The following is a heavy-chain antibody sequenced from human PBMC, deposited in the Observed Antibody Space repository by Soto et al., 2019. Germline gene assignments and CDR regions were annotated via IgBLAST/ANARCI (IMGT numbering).Heavy chain of an antibody. CDR2: INADYGNT. V-gene: IGHV1-18*01. CDR3: ARKSLSNFNWFDP. D-gene: IGHD4-4*01. J-gene: IGHJ5*02. CDR1: GYIFNSFG. Sequence: ASVKVSCKASGYIFNSFGISWVRQAPGQGLEWMGWINADYGNTNYEQKFQGRVTMTTDTSTNTAYMELRSLRSDDTAVYYCARKSLSNFNWFDPWGQGTLVTVSS.